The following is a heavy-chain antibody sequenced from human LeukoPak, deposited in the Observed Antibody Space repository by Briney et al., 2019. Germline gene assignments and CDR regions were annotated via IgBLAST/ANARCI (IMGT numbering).Heavy chain of an antibody. CDR1: GFTFSTYW. CDR2: IDRDASST. V-gene: IGHV3-74*01. J-gene: IGHJ4*02. Sequence: SGGSLRLSCAASGFTFSTYWVHWVRQAPGKGLVWVSRIDRDASSTTYADFVKGRFIISRDIAKNTLYLQMNSLRAEDTALYYCARGKNGDSLFDYWGQGALVTVSS. D-gene: IGHD4-17*01. CDR3: ARGKNGDSLFDY.